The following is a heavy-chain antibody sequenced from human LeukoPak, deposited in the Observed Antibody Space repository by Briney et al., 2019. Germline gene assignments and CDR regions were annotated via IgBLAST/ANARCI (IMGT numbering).Heavy chain of an antibody. CDR3: ARGPRDTYYYGSGSLWSFDY. D-gene: IGHD3-10*01. CDR2: INHSGST. Sequence: SETLSLTCAVYGGSFSGYYWSWIRQPPGKGLGWIGEINHSGSTNYNPSLKSRVTISVDTSKNQFSLKLSSVTAADTAVYYCARGPRDTYYYGSGSLWSFDYWGQGTLVTVSS. J-gene: IGHJ4*02. V-gene: IGHV4-34*01. CDR1: GGSFSGYY.